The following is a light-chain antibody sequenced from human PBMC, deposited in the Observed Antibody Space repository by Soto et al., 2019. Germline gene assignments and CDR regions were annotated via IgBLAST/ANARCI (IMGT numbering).Light chain of an antibody. V-gene: IGKV1-5*03. J-gene: IGKJ1*01. CDR2: KAS. Sequence: DIQMTQSPSTLSASVGDRVTITCRASQSISSWLAWYQQKPGKAPKLLIYKASSLESGVPSRFSGSVSGTEFPLTISSLQPDDFATYYCQQYNSYPTFGQGTKVEIK. CDR3: QQYNSYPT. CDR1: QSISSW.